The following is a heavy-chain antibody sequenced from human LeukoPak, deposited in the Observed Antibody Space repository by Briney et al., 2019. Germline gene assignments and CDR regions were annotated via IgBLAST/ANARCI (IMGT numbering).Heavy chain of an antibody. CDR3: ARVPYSNSPRPGYYYYYYMDV. V-gene: IGHV1-69*05. CDR1: GGTFSSYA. D-gene: IGHD4-11*01. Sequence: SVKVSCKASGGTFSSYAISWVRQAPGQGLEWMGGIIPIFGTANYAQKFQGRVTITTDESTSTAYMELSSLRSEDTAVYYCARVPYSNSPRPGYYYYYYMDVWGKGTTVTVSS. J-gene: IGHJ6*03. CDR2: IIPIFGTA.